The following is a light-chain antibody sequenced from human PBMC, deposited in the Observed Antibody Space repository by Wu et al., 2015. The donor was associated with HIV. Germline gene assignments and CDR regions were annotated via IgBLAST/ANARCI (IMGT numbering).Light chain of an antibody. CDR3: HQRTTWPRT. V-gene: IGKV3-11*01. J-gene: IGKJ1*01. CDR2: DTS. CDR1: QSVSRF. Sequence: DILLTQSPATLSLSPGETATLSCRASQSVSRFLAWYQHKPGQAPRVVIYDTSNRAAGIPARFSGSGSGTDFTLTISSLEPEDFAVYYCHQRTTWPRTFGQGTKVEVK.